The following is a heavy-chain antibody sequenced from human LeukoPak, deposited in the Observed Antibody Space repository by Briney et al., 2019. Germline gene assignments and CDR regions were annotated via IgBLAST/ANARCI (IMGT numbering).Heavy chain of an antibody. CDR2: ISSSGSTI. CDR3: ARGGGDFGVLSS. D-gene: IGHD3-10*01. V-gene: IGHV3-48*03. CDR1: GFTFSAYE. J-gene: IGHJ4*02. Sequence: GGSLRLSCAASGFTFSAYEMNWVRQAPGKGLEWVSYISSSGSTIYYADSVKGRFTISKDNAKNSLYLQMNSLRAEDTAVYYCARGGGDFGVLSSWGQGTLVTVSS.